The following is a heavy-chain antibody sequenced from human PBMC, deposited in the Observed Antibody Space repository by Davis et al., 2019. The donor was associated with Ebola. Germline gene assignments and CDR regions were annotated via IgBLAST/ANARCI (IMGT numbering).Heavy chain of an antibody. CDR3: AKSIVGATTL. CDR2: IYGGDT. D-gene: IGHD1-26*01. CDR1: GFTVRNTH. Sequence: GESLKISCDVSGFTVRNTHMSWVRQAPGKGLEWVSGIYGGDTHYADSVKGRFTISRDNSKNTLHLQMNSLRAEDTAVYYCAKSIVGATTLWGQGTLVTVSS. J-gene: IGHJ4*02. V-gene: IGHV3-53*05.